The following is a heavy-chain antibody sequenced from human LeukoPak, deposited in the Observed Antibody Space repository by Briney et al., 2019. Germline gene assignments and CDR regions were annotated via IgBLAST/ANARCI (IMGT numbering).Heavy chain of an antibody. CDR1: GGSISSGGYY. J-gene: IGHJ4*02. CDR2: IYHSGST. V-gene: IGHV4-30-2*01. CDR3: ARSHRVGAYDY. Sequence: PSQTLSLTCTVSGGSISSGGYYWSWIRQPPGKGLEWIGYIYHSGSTYYNPSLKSRVTISVDRSKNQFSLKLSSVTAADTAVYYCARSHRVGAYDYWGQGTLVTVSS. D-gene: IGHD1-26*01.